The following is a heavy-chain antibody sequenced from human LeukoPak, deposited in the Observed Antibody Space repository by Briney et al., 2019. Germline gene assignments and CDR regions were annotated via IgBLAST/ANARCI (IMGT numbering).Heavy chain of an antibody. Sequence: GGSLRLSCAASGFTFSSYAMSWVRQAPGKGLEWVSAISGSGGSTYYADSVKGRFTISRDNSKNTLYLQMNSLRAEDTALYYCAKANTAMVSPPSYWCQGTLVTVSS. J-gene: IGHJ4*02. CDR1: GFTFSSYA. D-gene: IGHD5-18*01. CDR2: ISGSGGST. V-gene: IGHV3-23*01. CDR3: AKANTAMVSPPSY.